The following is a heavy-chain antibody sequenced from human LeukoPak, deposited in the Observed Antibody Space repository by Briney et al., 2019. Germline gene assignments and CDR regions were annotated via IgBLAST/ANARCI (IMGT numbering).Heavy chain of an antibody. D-gene: IGHD4-17*01. CDR3: ARNLDYGDYHYLFDY. J-gene: IGHJ4*02. CDR1: GYSFTSYW. Sequence: GESLKISCKGSGYSFTSYWIGWVRQMPGKGLEWMGIIYPGDSDTRYSPSFQGQVTISADKFISTAYLQWSSLKASDTAMYYCARNLDYGDYHYLFDYWGQGTLVTVSS. CDR2: IYPGDSDT. V-gene: IGHV5-51*01.